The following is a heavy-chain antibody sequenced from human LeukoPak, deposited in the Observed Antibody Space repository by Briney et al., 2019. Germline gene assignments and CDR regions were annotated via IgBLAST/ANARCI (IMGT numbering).Heavy chain of an antibody. V-gene: IGHV3-74*01. D-gene: IGHD3-22*01. J-gene: IGHJ4*02. Sequence: GGSLRLSCAASGFTFSSYWMHWVRQAPGKGLVWVSRINSDGSSTSYADSVKGRFTISRDNAKNSLYLQMNSLRAEDTAVYYCARGPLNYYDSSGYYQLTYWGQGTLVTVSS. CDR3: ARGPLNYYDSSGYYQLTY. CDR1: GFTFSSYW. CDR2: INSDGSST.